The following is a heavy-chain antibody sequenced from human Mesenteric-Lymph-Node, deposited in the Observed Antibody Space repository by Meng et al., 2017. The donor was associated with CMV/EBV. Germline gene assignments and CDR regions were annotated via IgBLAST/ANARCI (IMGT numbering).Heavy chain of an antibody. CDR1: NW. CDR2: IYHSGST. V-gene: IGHV4-4*02. J-gene: IGHJ6*02. Sequence: NWWSWVRQPPGKGLEWIGEIYHSGSTNYNPSLKSRVTISVDKSKNQFSLKLSSVTAADTAVYYCARDEFGRFLEWLPRTYYYYGMDVWGQGTTVTVSS. D-gene: IGHD3-3*01. CDR3: ARDEFGRFLEWLPRTYYYYGMDV.